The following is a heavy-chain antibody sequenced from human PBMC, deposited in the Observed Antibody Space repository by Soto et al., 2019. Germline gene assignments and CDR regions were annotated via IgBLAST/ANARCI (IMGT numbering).Heavy chain of an antibody. CDR1: GFTFSSYA. D-gene: IGHD3-22*01. CDR2: ISGSGGST. Sequence: EVQLLESGGGLVQPGGSLRLSCAASGFTFSSYAMSWVRQAPGKGLEWVSAISGSGGSTYYADSVKGRFTISRDNSKNTLYLQMNSLRAEDTAGYYCAKDARDSSGYYYVFDYWGQGTLVTVSS. V-gene: IGHV3-23*01. J-gene: IGHJ4*02. CDR3: AKDARDSSGYYYVFDY.